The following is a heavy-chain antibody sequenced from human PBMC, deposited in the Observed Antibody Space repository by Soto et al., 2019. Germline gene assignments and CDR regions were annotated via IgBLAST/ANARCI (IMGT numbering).Heavy chain of an antibody. D-gene: IGHD6-6*01. V-gene: IGHV4-30-4*01. CDR1: GGSISSGDYY. J-gene: IGHJ5*02. Sequence: QVQLQESGPGLVKPSQTLSLTCTVSGGSISSGDYYWSWIRQPPGKGLEWNGYIYHSGSTYYNPSLKSRVTISVNTSQNQFSLKLSSVTAADTAVYYCARERPDGARLDPWGQGTLVTVSS. CDR2: IYHSGST. CDR3: ARERPDGARLDP.